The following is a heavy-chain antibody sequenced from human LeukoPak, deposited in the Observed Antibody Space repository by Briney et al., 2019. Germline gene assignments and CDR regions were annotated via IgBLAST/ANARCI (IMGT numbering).Heavy chain of an antibody. D-gene: IGHD3-3*01. J-gene: IGHJ3*02. Sequence: GGSLRLSCVASGFRFDDFAMHWVRQPPGKGLEWVSASSWNSDMIRYADSVKGRFTISRGNAKNSLYMQMNGLRPEDTALYYCAKDTLGGQEMTWSGALDTWGQATMVTVSS. CDR3: AKDTLGGQEMTWSGALDT. CDR2: SSWNSDMI. V-gene: IGHV3-9*01. CDR1: GFRFDDFA.